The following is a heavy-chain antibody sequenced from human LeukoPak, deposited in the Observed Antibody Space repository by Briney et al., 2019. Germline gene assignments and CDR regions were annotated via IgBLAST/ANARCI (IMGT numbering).Heavy chain of an antibody. CDR2: INPNSGGT. Sequence: ASVNVSCKASGYTFTGYYMHWVRQAPGQGLEWMGWINPNSGGTNYAQKFQGRATMTRDTSISTAYMELSRLRSDDTAVYYCARGGDTAMVPRYFDYWGQGTLVTVSS. V-gene: IGHV1-2*02. J-gene: IGHJ4*02. CDR3: ARGGDTAMVPRYFDY. D-gene: IGHD5-18*01. CDR1: GYTFTGYY.